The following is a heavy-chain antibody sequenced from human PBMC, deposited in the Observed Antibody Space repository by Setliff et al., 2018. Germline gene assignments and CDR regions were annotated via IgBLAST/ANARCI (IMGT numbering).Heavy chain of an antibody. V-gene: IGHV1-18*01. CDR1: GYTFTSYG. CDR2: ISAYNGNT. D-gene: IGHD4-17*01. J-gene: IGHJ4*01. CDR3: ARRSGDRGMTTGWPDDFDY. Sequence: ASVKVSCKASGYTFTSYGISWVRQAPGQGLDWMGWISAYNGNTNYVQKLQGRVTMTTDTSTSTAYMELRSLRSDDTAVYYCARRSGDRGMTTGWPDDFDYWGRGTLVTVSS.